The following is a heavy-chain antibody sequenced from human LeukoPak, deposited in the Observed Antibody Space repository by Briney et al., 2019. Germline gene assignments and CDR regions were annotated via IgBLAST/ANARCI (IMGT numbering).Heavy chain of an antibody. J-gene: IGHJ4*02. D-gene: IGHD3-10*01. CDR3: ARGVRGVTYFDY. CDR1: GFTVSSNY. CDR2: IYSGGST. V-gene: IGHV3-53*01. Sequence: GGSLRLSCAASGFTVSSNYMSWVRQAPGKGLEWVSVIYSGGSTYYADSVKGRFTISRDNSKNTLYLQMNSLRAEDTAVYYCARGVRGVTYFDYWGQGTLVTVSS.